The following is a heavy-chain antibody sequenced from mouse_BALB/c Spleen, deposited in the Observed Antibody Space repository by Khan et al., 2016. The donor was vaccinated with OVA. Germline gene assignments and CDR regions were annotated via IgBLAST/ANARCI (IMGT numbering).Heavy chain of an antibody. D-gene: IGHD1-2*01. Sequence: VQLKESGAELVKPGASVKLSCTGSGFNIKDTYIHWVKQRPEQGLEWIGRINPANGKTIYDPKFQGKATLTADTSSNTAYLHLSSLTSEDTVVXYCASSLLLYAMDYWGQGTSVTVSS. CDR3: ASSLLLYAMDY. V-gene: IGHV14-3*02. CDR1: GFNIKDTY. CDR2: INPANGKT. J-gene: IGHJ4*01.